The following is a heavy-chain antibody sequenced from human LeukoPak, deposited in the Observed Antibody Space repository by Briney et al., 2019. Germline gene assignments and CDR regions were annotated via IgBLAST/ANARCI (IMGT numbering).Heavy chain of an antibody. D-gene: IGHD2-21*01. J-gene: IGHJ4*02. CDR3: ARVDTGHIDN. V-gene: IGHV1-2*02. CDR2: INPNSGGT. CDR1: RYTFTGYY. Sequence: ASVKVSCKASRYTFTGYYMHWVRQAPGQGLEWMGWINPNSGGTNYAQKFQGRVTMTRDMSISTAYMELSRLRSDDTAVYYCARVDTGHIDNWGQGTLVTVSS.